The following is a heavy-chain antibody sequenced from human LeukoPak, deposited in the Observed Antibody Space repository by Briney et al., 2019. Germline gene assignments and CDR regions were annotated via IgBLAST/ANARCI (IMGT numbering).Heavy chain of an antibody. CDR2: IYYSGST. CDR3: ARLYDFWSGYIDY. CDR1: GGSISSSSYS. Sequence: NPSETLSLTCTVSGGSISSSSYSWGWIRQPPGRGLEWIGSIYYSGSTYCNPSLKSRVTISVDTSKNQFSLKLSSVTAADTAVYYCARLYDFWSGYIDYWGQGTLVTVSS. D-gene: IGHD3-3*01. J-gene: IGHJ4*02. V-gene: IGHV4-39*01.